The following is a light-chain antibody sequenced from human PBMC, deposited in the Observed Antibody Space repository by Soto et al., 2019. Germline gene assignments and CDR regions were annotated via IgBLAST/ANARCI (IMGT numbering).Light chain of an antibody. CDR2: KAS. V-gene: IGKV1-5*03. CDR1: QSISSW. CDR3: QHYDGFSLT. J-gene: IGKJ4*01. Sequence: DIPMTQSPSTLSASVGDRVTITCRASQSISSWLTWYQQKPGKAPKRLIYKASSLESGVPSRFSGSGSGTEFPLTISRLQPADFATYYCQHYDGFSLTFGGGTKGEIK.